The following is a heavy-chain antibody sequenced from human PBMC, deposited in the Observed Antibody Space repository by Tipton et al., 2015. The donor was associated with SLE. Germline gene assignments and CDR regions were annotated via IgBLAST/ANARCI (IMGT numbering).Heavy chain of an antibody. V-gene: IGHV3-11*01. CDR2: ISSSGSTI. CDR3: ARRIAARREDY. CDR1: GFTFSSYA. Sequence: GSLRLSCAASGFTFSSYAMSWIRQAPGKGLEWVSYISSSGSTIYYADSVKGRFTISRDNAKNSLYLQMNSLRAEDTAVYYCARRIAARREDYWGQGTLVTVSS. J-gene: IGHJ4*02. D-gene: IGHD6-6*01.